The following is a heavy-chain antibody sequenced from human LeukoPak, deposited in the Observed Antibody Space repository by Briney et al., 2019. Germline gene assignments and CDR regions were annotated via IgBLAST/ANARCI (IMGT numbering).Heavy chain of an antibody. Sequence: ASVKVSCKVSGYTLTELSVHWVRQAPGKGLEWMGNFDPKDGDTIYAQRFQGRVTMTEDTSTHTAYMELSSLRSEDTAVYYCAKVKGWWPPTSADYWGQGTLVTVSS. CDR2: FDPKDGDT. CDR1: GYTLTELS. J-gene: IGHJ4*02. CDR3: AKVKGWWPPTSADY. D-gene: IGHD2-15*01. V-gene: IGHV1-24*01.